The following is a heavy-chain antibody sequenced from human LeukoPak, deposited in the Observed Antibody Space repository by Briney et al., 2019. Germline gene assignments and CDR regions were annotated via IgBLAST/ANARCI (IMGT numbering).Heavy chain of an antibody. CDR3: ARITAARPDFDY. J-gene: IGHJ4*02. CDR1: GGSFSGYY. V-gene: IGHV4-34*01. Sequence: SETLSLTCAVYGGSFSGYYWSWIRQPPGKGLEWIGEINHSGSTNYHPSLKSRVTISVDTSKNQFSLKLSSVTAADTAVYYCARITAARPDFDYWGQGTLSPSPQ. CDR2: INHSGST. D-gene: IGHD1-14*01.